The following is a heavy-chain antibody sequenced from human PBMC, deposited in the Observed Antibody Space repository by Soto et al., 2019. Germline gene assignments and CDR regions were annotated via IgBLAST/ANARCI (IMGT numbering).Heavy chain of an antibody. CDR1: GFTFGRNS. V-gene: IGHV3-48*02. CDR2: ISSSSSTI. CDR3: ARVIWSGHLTSDL. D-gene: IGHD3-3*01. Sequence: EVQVVESGGGLVQPGGSLRLSCPASGFTFGRNSMNWFRQAPGKGLEWISYISSSSSTIYADSVKGRFTISRDNAKNSLYLQMNSLRDEDTAVYYCARVIWSGHLTSDLWGQGTLVTVSS. J-gene: IGHJ5*02.